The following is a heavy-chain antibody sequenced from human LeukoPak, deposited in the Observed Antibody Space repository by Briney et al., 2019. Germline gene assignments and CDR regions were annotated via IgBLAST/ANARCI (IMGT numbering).Heavy chain of an antibody. CDR1: GYTFTSYG. J-gene: IGHJ4*02. CDR3: ARVPRYCSAGSCSLTPHFDY. D-gene: IGHD2-15*01. CDR2: ISAYNGNT. Sequence: ASVKVSCKASGYTFTSYGISWVRQAPGQGLEWMGWISAYNGNTNYAQKLQGRVTMTTDTSTSTAYMELRSLRSDDTAVYYCARVPRYCSAGSCSLTPHFDYWGQGTLVTVSS. V-gene: IGHV1-18*01.